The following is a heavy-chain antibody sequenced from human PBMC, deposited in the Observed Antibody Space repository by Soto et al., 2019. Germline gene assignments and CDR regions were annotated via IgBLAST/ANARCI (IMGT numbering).Heavy chain of an antibody. CDR1: GGSFSGYY. Sequence: SETLSLTCAVYGGSFSGYYWSWIRQPPGKGLEWIGEINHSGSTNYNPSLKSRVTISVDTSKNQFSLKLSSVTAADTAVYYCARGWDDYGDYFDYWGQGTLVTVSS. J-gene: IGHJ4*02. CDR2: INHSGST. V-gene: IGHV4-34*01. D-gene: IGHD4-17*01. CDR3: ARGWDDYGDYFDY.